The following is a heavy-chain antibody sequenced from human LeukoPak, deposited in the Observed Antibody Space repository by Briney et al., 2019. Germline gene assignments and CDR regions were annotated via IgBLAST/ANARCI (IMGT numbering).Heavy chain of an antibody. J-gene: IGHJ4*01. D-gene: IGHD3-3*01. Sequence: PSETLSLTCAVSGPSSTSVYYWAWIRQPPGKGLEWIGSIFQSGNTYYKASLKSRVTLSMDTSNKDFSLRLASVTATDTAIYYCARGNYDEYFDYWGHGTRVIVSS. CDR1: GPSSTSVYY. CDR2: IFQSGNT. CDR3: ARGNYDEYFDY. V-gene: IGHV4-38-2*01.